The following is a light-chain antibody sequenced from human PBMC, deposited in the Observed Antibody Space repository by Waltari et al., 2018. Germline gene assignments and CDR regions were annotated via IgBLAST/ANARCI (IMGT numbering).Light chain of an antibody. CDR1: QSVSSY. J-gene: IGKJ4*01. CDR3: QQRYNWPLT. V-gene: IGKV3-11*01. CDR2: DAT. Sequence: EIVLTQSPATLSLSPGERATLSCRASQSVSSYLAWYQQKPGQAPRLLSYDATNGATGIPARFSGSGSGTDFTLAISSLEPEDFAVYYCQQRYNWPLTFGGGTKAEIK.